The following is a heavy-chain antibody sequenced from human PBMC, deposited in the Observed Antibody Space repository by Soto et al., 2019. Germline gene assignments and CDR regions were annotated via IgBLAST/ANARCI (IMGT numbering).Heavy chain of an antibody. Sequence: ASVKVSCKASGYTFTIYAMHWVRQAPGQRLEWTGWINAGNGNTKYSQKFQGRVTITRDTSASTAYMELSSLRSEDTAVYYCARVPTSGWFDPWGQGTLVTVSS. J-gene: IGHJ5*02. V-gene: IGHV1-3*01. CDR2: INAGNGNT. CDR3: ARVPTSGWFDP. CDR1: GYTFTIYA.